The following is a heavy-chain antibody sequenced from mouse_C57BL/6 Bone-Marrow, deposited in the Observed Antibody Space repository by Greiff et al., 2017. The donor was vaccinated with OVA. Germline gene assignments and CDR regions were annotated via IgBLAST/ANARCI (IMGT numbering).Heavy chain of an antibody. Sequence: EVHLVESGGGLVQSGRSLRLSCATSGFTFSDFYMEWVRQAPGKGLEWIAASRNKANDYTTEYSASVKGRFIVSRDTSQSILYLQMNALRAEDTAIYYCARGGIYYDYDGAMDYWGQGTSVTVSS. J-gene: IGHJ4*01. CDR3: ARGGIYYDYDGAMDY. D-gene: IGHD2-4*01. V-gene: IGHV7-1*01. CDR2: SRNKANDYTT. CDR1: GFTFSDFY.